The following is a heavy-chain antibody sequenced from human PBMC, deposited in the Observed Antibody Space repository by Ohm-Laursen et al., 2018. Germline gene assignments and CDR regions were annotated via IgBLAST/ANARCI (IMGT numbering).Heavy chain of an antibody. Sequence: SLRLSCTASGFTFSTYGMTWVRQAAGKGLEWVSGISGSGGSTYYADSVKGRFTISRDNSKNMLYVQMNSLRADDTAVYYCANHRSATWVHKRFDYWGQGTLVTVSS. V-gene: IGHV3-23*01. CDR1: GFTFSTYG. D-gene: IGHD5-24*01. CDR2: ISGSGGST. J-gene: IGHJ4*02. CDR3: ANHRSATWVHKRFDY.